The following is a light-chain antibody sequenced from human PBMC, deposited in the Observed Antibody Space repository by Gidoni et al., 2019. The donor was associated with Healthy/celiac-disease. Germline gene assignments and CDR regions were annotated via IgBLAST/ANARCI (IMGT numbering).Light chain of an antibody. Sequence: DVQMTQSPSSLSATVGDRVTITCRASQSLDRFLNWYQQIPGKAPKLLIYAASTLQSGVPSRFSGSGSGTHFTLTITSLHPEDSATYCCQQCQGTPWTFXQXTKVEIK. V-gene: IGKV1-39*01. CDR1: QSLDRF. CDR2: AAS. CDR3: QQCQGTPWT. J-gene: IGKJ1*01.